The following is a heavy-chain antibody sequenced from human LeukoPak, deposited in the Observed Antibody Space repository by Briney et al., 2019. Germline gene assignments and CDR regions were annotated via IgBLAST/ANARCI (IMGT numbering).Heavy chain of an antibody. CDR3: ASGLTYVVRGVIACYYGMDV. J-gene: IGHJ6*04. CDR2: INHSGST. V-gene: IGHV4-34*01. Sequence: SETLSLTCAVYCGSFSGQYWSWIRQPPGKGLGWIGEINHSGSTNYNPSLKSRVTISVDTSKNQFSLTLSSVTAADTGVYYCASGLTYVVRGVIACYYGMDVWGKGTTVTVSS. D-gene: IGHD3-10*01. CDR1: CGSFSGQY.